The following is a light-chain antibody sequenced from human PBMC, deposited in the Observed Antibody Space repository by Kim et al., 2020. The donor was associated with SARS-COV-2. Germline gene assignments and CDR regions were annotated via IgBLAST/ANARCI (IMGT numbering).Light chain of an antibody. CDR3: QQYDSSPWT. CDR2: DAS. V-gene: IGKV3-20*01. CDR1: QRVSTNH. Sequence: PPGEKATLACRASQRVSTNHLAWYQQKPGQAPRLRSYDASSRATGIPDRFSGSGSGTDFTLTINRLEPEDFAVYYCQQYDSSPWTFGQGTKVDIK. J-gene: IGKJ1*01.